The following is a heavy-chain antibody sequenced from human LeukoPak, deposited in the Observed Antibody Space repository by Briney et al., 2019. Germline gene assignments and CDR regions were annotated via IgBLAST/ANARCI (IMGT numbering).Heavy chain of an antibody. V-gene: IGHV4-39*01. J-gene: IGHJ5*02. D-gene: IGHD6-19*01. CDR1: GGSISGSNYY. Sequence: KPSETLSLTCTVSGGSISGSNYYWGWIRQPPGKGLEWIGNIYYSGGTYYNPSLKSRVTISVDTSKNQFSLKLSSVTAADTAVYYCARKQWLVDNWFDPWGQGTLVIVSS. CDR3: ARKQWLVDNWFDP. CDR2: IYYSGGT.